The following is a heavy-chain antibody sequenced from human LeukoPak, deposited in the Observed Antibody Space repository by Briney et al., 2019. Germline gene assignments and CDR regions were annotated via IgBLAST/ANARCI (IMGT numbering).Heavy chain of an antibody. Sequence: GGSLRLSCAASGFTFSSYGMHWVRQAPGKGLEWVAVIWYDGSNKYYADSVKGRFTISRDNSKNTLYLQMNSLRAEDTALYYCAKDTGGAFDIWGQGTMVTVSS. D-gene: IGHD2-8*02. CDR2: IWYDGSNK. J-gene: IGHJ3*02. CDR1: GFTFSSYG. V-gene: IGHV3-30*02. CDR3: AKDTGGAFDI.